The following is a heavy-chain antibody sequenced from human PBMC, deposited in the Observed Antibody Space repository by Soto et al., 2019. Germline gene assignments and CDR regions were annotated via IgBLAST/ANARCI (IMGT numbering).Heavy chain of an antibody. D-gene: IGHD5-18*01. CDR2: IYSGGST. Sequence: GGSLRLSCAASGFTVSSNYMSWVRQAPGKGLEWVSVIYSGGSTYYADSVKGRFTISRDNSKNTLYLQMNSLRAEDTAVYYCASATDTAMPKRGGDYYGMDVWGQGTTVTVSS. V-gene: IGHV3-53*01. CDR1: GFTVSSNY. CDR3: ASATDTAMPKRGGDYYGMDV. J-gene: IGHJ6*02.